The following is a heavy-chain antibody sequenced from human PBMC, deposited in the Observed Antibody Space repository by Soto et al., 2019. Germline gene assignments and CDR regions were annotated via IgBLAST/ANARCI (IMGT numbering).Heavy chain of an antibody. CDR1: GGSFSGYY. CDR2: INHSGST. Sequence: SETLSLTCAVYGGSFSGYYWSWIRQPPGKGLEWIGEINHSGSTNYNPSLKSRVTISVDTSKNQFSLKLSSVTAADTAVYYCARAIVLLWFGEYENYFDYWGQGTLVTVSS. D-gene: IGHD3-10*01. J-gene: IGHJ4*02. V-gene: IGHV4-34*01. CDR3: ARAIVLLWFGEYENYFDY.